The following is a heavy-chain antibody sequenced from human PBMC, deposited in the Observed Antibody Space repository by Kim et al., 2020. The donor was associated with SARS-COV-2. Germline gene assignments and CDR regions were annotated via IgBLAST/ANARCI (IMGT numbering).Heavy chain of an antibody. Sequence: GGSLRLSCAASGFTFSDYYMDWVRQAPGKGLEWVGRIRNKANSHTTEYAASVKGKFTISRDDSKNSLYLQMNCLKTEDTAVYYCVRSCSSVNCDAEQFEYWGQGTLVTVSS. CDR1: GFTFSDYY. J-gene: IGHJ4*02. CDR3: VRSCSSVNCDAEQFEY. V-gene: IGHV3-72*01. D-gene: IGHD2-15*01. CDR2: IRNKANSHTT.